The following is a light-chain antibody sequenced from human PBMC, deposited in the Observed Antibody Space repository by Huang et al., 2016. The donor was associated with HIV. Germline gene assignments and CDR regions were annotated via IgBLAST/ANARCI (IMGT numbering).Light chain of an antibody. CDR3: QQYNNWLL. V-gene: IGKV3-15*01. CDR2: RAA. J-gene: IGKJ2*01. CDR1: QSVSSN. Sequence: EIVLTQSPATLSVSPGERATLSCRASQSVSSNLAWYQQKPGQPPRLLISRAATRATGIPARFSGSGSGTEFTLTISSLQSEDFAVYYCQQYNNWLLFGQGTKVEIK.